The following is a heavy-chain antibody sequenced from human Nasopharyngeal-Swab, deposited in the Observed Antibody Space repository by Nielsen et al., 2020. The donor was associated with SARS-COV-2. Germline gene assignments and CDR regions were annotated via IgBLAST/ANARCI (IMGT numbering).Heavy chain of an antibody. CDR1: GFTFSSYG. Sequence: ESLKISCAASGFTFSSYGMNWVRQAPGKGLEWVSYISSSSSTIYYADSVKGRFTISRDNAKNSLYLQMNSLRDEDTAVYYCARRDTGGMDVWGQGTTVTVSS. V-gene: IGHV3-48*02. CDR3: ARRDTGGMDV. CDR2: ISSSSSTI. J-gene: IGHJ6*02. D-gene: IGHD5-18*01.